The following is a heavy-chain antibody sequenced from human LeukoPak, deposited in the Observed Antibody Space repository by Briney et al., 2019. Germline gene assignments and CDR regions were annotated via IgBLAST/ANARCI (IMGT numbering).Heavy chain of an antibody. CDR3: AKVNELATVTYFDY. CDR1: GFTFSSYG. D-gene: IGHD4-17*01. V-gene: IGHV3-33*06. J-gene: IGHJ4*02. CDR2: IWYDGSNK. Sequence: TGGSLRLSCAASGFTFSSYGMHWVRQAPGKGLEWVAVIWYDGSNKYYADSVKGRFTISRDNSKNTLYLQMNSLRAEDTAVYYCAKVNELATVTYFDYWGQGTLVTVSS.